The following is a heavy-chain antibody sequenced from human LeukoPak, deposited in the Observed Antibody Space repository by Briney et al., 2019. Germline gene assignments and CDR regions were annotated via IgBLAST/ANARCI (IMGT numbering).Heavy chain of an antibody. V-gene: IGHV3-23*01. Sequence: GGSLRLSCAASGFTFSSHAMSWVRQAPVKGLEWVSAISGSGGSTYYADSVKGRFTISRDNSKNTLYLQMNSLRAEDTAVYYCAKDRRVADSPFDYWGQGTLVTVSS. CDR2: ISGSGGST. CDR3: AKDRRVADSPFDY. CDR1: GFTFSSHA. J-gene: IGHJ4*02. D-gene: IGHD2-15*01.